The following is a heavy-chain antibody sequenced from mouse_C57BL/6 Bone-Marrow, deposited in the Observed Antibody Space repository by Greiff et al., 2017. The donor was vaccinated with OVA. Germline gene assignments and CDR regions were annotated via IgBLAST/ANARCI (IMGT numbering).Heavy chain of an antibody. V-gene: IGHV1-50*01. CDR2: IDPSDSYT. J-gene: IGHJ4*01. CDR1: GYTFTSYW. D-gene: IGHD2-5*01. CDR3: ARGEAYYRNWYYYAMDY. Sequence: QVQLQQPGAELVKPGASVKLSCKASGYTFTSYWMQWVKQRPGQGLEWIGEIDPSDSYTNYNQKFKGKATLTVDPSSSTAYMQLSSLTSEDSAIYCCARGEAYYRNWYYYAMDYWGQGTSVTVSS.